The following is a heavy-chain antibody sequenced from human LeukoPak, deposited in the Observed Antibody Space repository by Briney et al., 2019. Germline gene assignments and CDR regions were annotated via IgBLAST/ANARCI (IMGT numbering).Heavy chain of an antibody. D-gene: IGHD2-21*02. V-gene: IGHV4-59*01. CDR3: ARARGRHIVVVTAINDWYFDL. Sequence: SETLSLTCTVSGGSISSYYWSWIRQPPGKGLEWIGYIYYSGSTNYNPSLKSRVTISVDTSKNQFSLKLSSVTAADSAVYYCARARGRHIVVVTAINDWYFDLWGRGTLVTVSS. CDR1: GGSISSYY. J-gene: IGHJ2*01. CDR2: IYYSGST.